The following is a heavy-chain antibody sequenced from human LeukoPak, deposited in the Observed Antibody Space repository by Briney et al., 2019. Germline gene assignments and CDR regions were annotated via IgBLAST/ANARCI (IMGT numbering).Heavy chain of an antibody. D-gene: IGHD3-10*01. CDR3: AKDPVTMVRGVIKVPLYYFDY. J-gene: IGHJ4*02. CDR2: INHSGST. Sequence: PSETLSLTCAVYGGSFSGYYWSWIRQPPGKGLEWIGEINHSGSTNYNPSLKSRVTISVDTSKNQFSLKLSSVTAADTAVYYCAKDPVTMVRGVIKVPLYYFDYWGQGTLVTVSS. CDR1: GGSFSGYY. V-gene: IGHV4-34*01.